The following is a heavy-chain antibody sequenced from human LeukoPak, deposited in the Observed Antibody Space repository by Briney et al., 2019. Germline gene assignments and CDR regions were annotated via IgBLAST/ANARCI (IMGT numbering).Heavy chain of an antibody. J-gene: IGHJ5*02. Sequence: PGGSLRLSCAASGFTFSSYAMHWVRQAPGKGLEYVSAISSNGGSTYYANSVKGRFTISRDNSKNTLYLQMSSLRAEDMAVYYCARDSGGRELLMGNWFDPWGQGTLVTVSS. CDR3: ARDSGGRELLMGNWFDP. CDR2: ISSNGGST. CDR1: GFTFSSYA. D-gene: IGHD3-10*01. V-gene: IGHV3-64*01.